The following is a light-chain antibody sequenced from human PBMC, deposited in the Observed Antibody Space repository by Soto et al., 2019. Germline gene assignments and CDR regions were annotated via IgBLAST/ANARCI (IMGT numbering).Light chain of an antibody. CDR1: ENVYNY. Sequence: EIVLTQSPATLSLSPGERATLSCRASENVYNYLAWYQQIPGQPPRLLIYAASNRAAGVPGRFSGTGSGTDFTLTISSLEPEDFAVYYCLQRSDWPRTFGQGTKVEVK. CDR2: AAS. V-gene: IGKV3-11*01. J-gene: IGKJ1*01. CDR3: LQRSDWPRT.